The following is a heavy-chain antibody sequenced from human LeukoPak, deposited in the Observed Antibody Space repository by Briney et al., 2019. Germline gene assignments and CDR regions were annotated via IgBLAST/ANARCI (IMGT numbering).Heavy chain of an antibody. Sequence: SQTLSLTCAISGDSVSSNSAAWNWIRQSPSRGLEWLGRTYYRSKWYNDYAVSVKSRITINPDTSKNQFSLQLNSVTPEDTAVYYCARDPGYSSSWYNYYYMDVWGKGTTVTVSS. CDR2: TYYRSKWYN. CDR1: GDSVSSNSAA. V-gene: IGHV6-1*01. J-gene: IGHJ6*03. CDR3: ARDPGYSSSWYNYYYMDV. D-gene: IGHD6-13*01.